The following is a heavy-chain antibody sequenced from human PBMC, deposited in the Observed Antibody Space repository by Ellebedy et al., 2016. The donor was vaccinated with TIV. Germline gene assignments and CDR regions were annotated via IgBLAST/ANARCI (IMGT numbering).Heavy chain of an antibody. Sequence: GESLKISXAASGFTFSSYAMSWVRQAPGKGLEWVSAISGSGGSTYYADSVKGRFTISRDNSKNTLYLQMNSLRAEDTAVYYCAKGSGWYSDYWGQGTLVTVSS. CDR3: AKGSGWYSDY. J-gene: IGHJ4*02. D-gene: IGHD6-19*01. CDR2: ISGSGGST. CDR1: GFTFSSYA. V-gene: IGHV3-23*01.